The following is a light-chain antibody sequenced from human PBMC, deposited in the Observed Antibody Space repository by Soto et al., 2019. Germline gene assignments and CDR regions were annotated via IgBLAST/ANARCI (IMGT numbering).Light chain of an antibody. CDR2: GAS. Sequence: EIVLTQSPGALSLSPGERATLSCRASQSVSSNYLAWYQQKPGQAPRLLIYGASSRATGIPDRFSGSGSGTEFTLTISSLQPDDFATYYCQQYNSYSWTFGQGTKVDIK. V-gene: IGKV3-20*01. J-gene: IGKJ1*01. CDR1: QSVSSNY. CDR3: QQYNSYSWT.